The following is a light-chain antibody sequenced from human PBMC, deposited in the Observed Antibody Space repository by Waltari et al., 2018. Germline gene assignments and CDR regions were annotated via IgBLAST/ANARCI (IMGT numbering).Light chain of an antibody. J-gene: IGLJ1*01. V-gene: IGLV1-47*02. CDR1: SSHVGRDN. CDR3: VAWDDSLSGYV. CDR2: NDH. Sequence: QSVLTQPPSASATPGQRVTISCSGSSSHVGRDNVSWFQQLPGTAPKLLIYNDHQRPSGVPDRFSGSKSGTSASLAISGLRSEDEADYYCVAWDDSLSGYVFGTGTKVTVL.